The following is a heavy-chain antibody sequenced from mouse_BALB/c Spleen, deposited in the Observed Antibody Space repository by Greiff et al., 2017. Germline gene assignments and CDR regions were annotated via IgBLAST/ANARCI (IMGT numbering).Heavy chain of an antibody. V-gene: IGHV2-6-7*01. Sequence: QVQLQQSGPGLVAPSQSLSITCTVSGFSLTGYGVNWVRQPPGKGLEWLGMIWGDGSTDYNSALKSRLSISKDNSKSQVFLKMNSLQTDDTARYYCAREGRNDGYYVWYFDVWGAGTTVTVSS. CDR1: GFSLTGYG. D-gene: IGHD2-3*01. CDR2: IWGDGST. J-gene: IGHJ1*01. CDR3: AREGRNDGYYVWYFDV.